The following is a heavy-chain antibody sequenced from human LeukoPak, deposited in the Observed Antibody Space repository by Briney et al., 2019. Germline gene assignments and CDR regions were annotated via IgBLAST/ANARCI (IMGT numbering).Heavy chain of an antibody. CDR2: IHFSGGT. CDR3: ARRVQMSSASATSTTWLDP. Sequence: SETLSLTCTVSGDSISNYYWNWIRQPPGKGLEWIGHIHFSGGTNYNPSLNSRVTISVDSTKNQFSLRLISVTAADTAVYYCARRVQMSSASATSTTWLDPWGQGTLVSVSS. V-gene: IGHV4-59*01. D-gene: IGHD1-14*01. J-gene: IGHJ5*02. CDR1: GDSISNYY.